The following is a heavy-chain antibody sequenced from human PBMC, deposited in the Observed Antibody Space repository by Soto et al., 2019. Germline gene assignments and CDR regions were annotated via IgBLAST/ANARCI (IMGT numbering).Heavy chain of an antibody. CDR3: PRDANLLSSGSHNDY. V-gene: IGHV3-48*03. J-gene: IGHJ4*02. CDR2: ISSSGSTI. D-gene: IGHD1-26*01. CDR1: GFTFRRYE. Sequence: PVGFLRLSCGACGFTFRRYEMNWVRQAAGKGVEGVSYISSSGSTIYYADSVRGRFTIYRDNAKNSLYLQINSLRVEDPAVYYCPRDANLLSSGSHNDYGGQGNLVTVSS.